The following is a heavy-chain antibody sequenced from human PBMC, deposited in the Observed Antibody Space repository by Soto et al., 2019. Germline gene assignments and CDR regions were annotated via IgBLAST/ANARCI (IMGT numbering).Heavy chain of an antibody. CDR1: GFTFSAYG. D-gene: IGHD3-22*01. CDR2: ISFDGSKK. V-gene: IGHV3-30*18. Sequence: QVQLVESGGGVVHPGRSLRLSCEGSGFTFSAYGMHWARQAPGKGLEWVAVISFDGSKKDFADSVKGRFTISRDDSKNTVYLQMNSLVPEDTAVYYCVKGLSYYDTSGHPTMDTWGQGTLVTVSS. J-gene: IGHJ5*02. CDR3: VKGLSYYDTSGHPTMDT.